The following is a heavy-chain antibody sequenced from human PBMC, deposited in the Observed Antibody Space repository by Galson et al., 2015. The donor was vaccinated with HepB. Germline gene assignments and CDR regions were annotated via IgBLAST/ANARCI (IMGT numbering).Heavy chain of an antibody. CDR3: ARGGITQVRGVPKKGWFDP. Sequence: SVKVSCKASGYTFTGFYIHWVRQAPGQGLEWMGRINPNSGDTDFAQKFQGRVTMTRDTSIGTAYMELSRLRSDDTAVYYCARGGITQVRGVPKKGWFDPWGQGTPVTVSS. V-gene: IGHV1-2*06. D-gene: IGHD3-10*01. J-gene: IGHJ5*02. CDR2: INPNSGDT. CDR1: GYTFTGFY.